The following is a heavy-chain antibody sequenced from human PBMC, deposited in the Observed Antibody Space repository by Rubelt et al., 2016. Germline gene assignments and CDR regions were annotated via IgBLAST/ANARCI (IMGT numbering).Heavy chain of an antibody. CDR3: AREDYDFWSGYYPPDY. CDR1: GFTLSGYW. Sequence: EVQLVESGGVVVQPGGSLRLSCAASGFTLSGYWMHWVRQAPGKGLVWVSRIKSDGRSTDYADSVKGRFTISRDNAKNTLDLQMNSLRAEDKAVYYCAREDYDFWSGYYPPDYWGQGTLVTVSS. CDR2: IKSDGRST. D-gene: IGHD3-3*01. J-gene: IGHJ4*02. V-gene: IGHV3-74*02.